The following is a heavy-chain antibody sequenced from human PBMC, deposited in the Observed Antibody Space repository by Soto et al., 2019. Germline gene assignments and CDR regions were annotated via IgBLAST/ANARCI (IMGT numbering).Heavy chain of an antibody. CDR2: IHSDGSTT. V-gene: IGHV3-74*01. CDR3: VRGDKGGFDL. Sequence: GGSLRLCCAASGFTFYYYWMHWVRQAPGQGLVWVSHIHSDGSTTTYADSVKGRFTISRDNAKNTLYLQMNSLRAEDTAVYYCVRGDKGGFDLWGQGTTVTVSS. J-gene: IGHJ3*01. CDR1: GFTFYYYW. D-gene: IGHD2-21*02.